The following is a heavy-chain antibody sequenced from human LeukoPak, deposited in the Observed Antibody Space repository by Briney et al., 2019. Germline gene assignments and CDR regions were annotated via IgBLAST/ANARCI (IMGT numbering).Heavy chain of an antibody. CDR1: GFTFSSYA. J-gene: IGHJ6*03. V-gene: IGHV3-64*01. CDR2: ISSNGGST. D-gene: IGHD2-21*01. CDR3: ARHIGGRYYYYYMDV. Sequence: TGGSLRLSCAASGFTFSSYAMHWVRQAPGKGLEYVSAISSNGGSTYYANSVKGRFTISRDNSKNTLYLQMGSLRAEDMAVYYCARHIGGRYYYYYMDVWGKGTTVTISS.